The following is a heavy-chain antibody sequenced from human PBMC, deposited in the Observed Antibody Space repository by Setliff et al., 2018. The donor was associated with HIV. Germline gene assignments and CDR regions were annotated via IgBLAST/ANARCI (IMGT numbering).Heavy chain of an antibody. Sequence: SETLSLTCTVSGGSISSGSYYWSWIRQPAGTGLEWIGRIYTSGSTTYNPSLKSRVTMSLDTSKNHFSLKLSSVTAADTAVYYCARDRYSYGRSYFDYWGQGTLVTVSS. CDR2: IYTSGST. CDR3: ARDRYSYGRSYFDY. D-gene: IGHD5-18*01. V-gene: IGHV4-61*02. CDR1: GGSISSGSYY. J-gene: IGHJ4*02.